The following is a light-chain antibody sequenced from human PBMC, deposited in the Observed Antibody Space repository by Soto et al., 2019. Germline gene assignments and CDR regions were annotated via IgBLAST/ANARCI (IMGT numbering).Light chain of an antibody. V-gene: IGKV3-11*01. Sequence: EIVLTQSPATLSLSPGERATLSCRASQSVSSYLAWYQQKPGQAPRLLIYDASNRATGIPARFSGSGSGTDFTLTISSLEPEDFAVYYCQQRSNWPCFGPGTNVDIK. J-gene: IGKJ3*01. CDR2: DAS. CDR1: QSVSSY. CDR3: QQRSNWPC.